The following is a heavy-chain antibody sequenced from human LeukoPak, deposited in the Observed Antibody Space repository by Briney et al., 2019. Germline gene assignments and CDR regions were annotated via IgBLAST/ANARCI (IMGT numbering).Heavy chain of an antibody. CDR2: INSDGIGT. V-gene: IGHV3-74*01. CDR3: VPSSAWYLNWFDP. J-gene: IGHJ5*02. Sequence: PGGSLRLSCAASGFTFSSYWMHWVRQAPGKGLVWVSRINSDGIGTSYVDSVKGRITISRDNSKNTLYLQMNNLRAADTAVYYCVPSSAWYLNWFDPWGQGTLVTVSS. D-gene: IGHD6-19*01. CDR1: GFTFSSYW.